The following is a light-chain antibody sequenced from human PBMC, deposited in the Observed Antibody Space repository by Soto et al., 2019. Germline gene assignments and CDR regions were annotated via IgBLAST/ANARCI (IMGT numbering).Light chain of an antibody. V-gene: IGKV3-15*01. CDR1: QSISSS. J-gene: IGKJ2*01. Sequence: EIVMTQSPATLSVSPGERATLSCRASQSISSSLAWYQLKPVQAPRLLIYGASTRATGIPARFSGSGSGTEFTLTISSLQSEDFAVYYCQQYNDWRYTFGQGTKLEIK. CDR3: QQYNDWRYT. CDR2: GAS.